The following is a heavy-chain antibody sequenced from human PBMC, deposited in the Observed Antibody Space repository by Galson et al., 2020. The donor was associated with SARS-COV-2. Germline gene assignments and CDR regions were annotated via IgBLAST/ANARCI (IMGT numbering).Heavy chain of an antibody. D-gene: IGHD1-26*01. V-gene: IGHV1-46*01. Sequence: GESLKISCKASGYTFTSYYIHWVRQAPGQGLAWMGIVTPTSGSTDYPQKFKGRVTMTSDTSTSTVYMELSSLTSEDTAVYYCARDAKSGSYEGGFDDWGQGTQVTVSS. CDR3: ARDAKSGSYEGGFDD. J-gene: IGHJ4*02. CDR1: GYTFTSYY. CDR2: VTPTSGST.